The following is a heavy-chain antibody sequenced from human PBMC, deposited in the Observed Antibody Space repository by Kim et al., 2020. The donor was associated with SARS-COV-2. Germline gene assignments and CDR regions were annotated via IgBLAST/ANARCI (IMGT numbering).Heavy chain of an antibody. D-gene: IGHD3-10*02. CDR1: GGSITAPHYY. V-gene: IGHV4-39*01. CDR2: VYYSGSV. CDR3: ATEEMYGDYLDF. J-gene: IGHJ4*02. Sequence: SETLSLTCTVSGGSITAPHYYWGWIRQPPGKRLEWLGNVYYSGSVYDNPSLASRVTIAEDTSKNEFSLGLSSVTAADTPVYYCATEEMYGDYLDFWGQGILVT.